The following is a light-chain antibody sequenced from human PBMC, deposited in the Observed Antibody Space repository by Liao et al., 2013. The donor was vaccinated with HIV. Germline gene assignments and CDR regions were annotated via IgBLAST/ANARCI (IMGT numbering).Light chain of an antibody. CDR1: NIGSKS. Sequence: SYELTQPPSVSVAPGKTARITCGGNNIGSKSVHWYQQKPGQAPVLVIYKDSERPSGIPERFSGSSSGTTVTLTISGVQAEDEADYYCQSADSSGTYRGVFGGGTKLTVL. CDR2: KDS. V-gene: IGLV3-25*03. J-gene: IGLJ3*02. CDR3: QSADSSGTYRGV.